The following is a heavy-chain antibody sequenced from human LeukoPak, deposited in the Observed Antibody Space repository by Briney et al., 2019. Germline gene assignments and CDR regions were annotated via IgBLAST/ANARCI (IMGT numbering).Heavy chain of an antibody. CDR3: ARDRVGANNWFDP. CDR1: GGTFSSYA. J-gene: IGHJ5*02. Sequence: GSSVKVSCKASGGTFSSYAIIWVRQAPGQGLEWMGRIIPILGIANYAQKFQGRVTITADKSTSTAYMELSSLRSEDTAVYYCARDRVGANNWFDPWGQGTLVTVSS. CDR2: IIPILGIA. V-gene: IGHV1-69*04. D-gene: IGHD1-26*01.